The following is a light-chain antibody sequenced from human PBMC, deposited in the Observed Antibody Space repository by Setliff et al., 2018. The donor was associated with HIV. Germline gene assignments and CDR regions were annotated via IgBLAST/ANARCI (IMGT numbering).Light chain of an antibody. CDR3: SSYTPSDARRV. V-gene: IGLV2-14*01. CDR1: STDSGDYNF. Sequence: SALTQPASLSGSPGQSITIPCTGNSTDSGDYNFISWFQQHPGQAPKLLVYDVSDRPSGISDRFSGSKSGNTASLTISGLQADDEANYYCSSYTPSDARRVFGGGTQVTVL. J-gene: IGLJ3*02. CDR2: DVS.